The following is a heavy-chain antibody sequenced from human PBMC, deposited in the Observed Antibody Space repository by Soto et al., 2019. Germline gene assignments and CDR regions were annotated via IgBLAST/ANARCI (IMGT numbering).Heavy chain of an antibody. D-gene: IGHD3-9*01. CDR1: GFTFSSYS. CDR3: ARVLAGPEDYYYGMDV. V-gene: IGHV3-21*01. Sequence: PVGSLRLSCAASGFTFSSYSTNWVRQAPGKGLEWVSSISSSSSYIYYADSVKGRFTISRGNAKNSLYLQMNSLRAEDTAVYYCARVLAGPEDYYYGMDVWGQGTTVTVSS. J-gene: IGHJ6*02. CDR2: ISSSSSYI.